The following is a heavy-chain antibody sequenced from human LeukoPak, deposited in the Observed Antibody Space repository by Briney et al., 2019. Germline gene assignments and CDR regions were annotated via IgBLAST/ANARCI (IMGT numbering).Heavy chain of an antibody. CDR3: ARDIRGNCFDS. V-gene: IGHV3-43*01. D-gene: IGHD3-16*01. J-gene: IGHJ4*02. CDR1: GFIFDDSL. CDR2: ISRDGSTP. Sequence: GGSLRLSCVASGFIFDDSLMHWVRQAPGKGLEWVSLISRDGSTPSYADSVKGRFTISRDNSKNSLFLQINSLTTEDTAVYFCARDIRGNCFDSWGQGTLVTVSS.